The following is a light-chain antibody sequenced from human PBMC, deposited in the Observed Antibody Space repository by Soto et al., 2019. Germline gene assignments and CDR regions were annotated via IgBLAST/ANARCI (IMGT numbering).Light chain of an antibody. CDR1: SSDVGTYNF. Sequence: QSVLTQPASVPGSPGQSVTISCTGTSSDVGTYNFVSWYQQHPGKVPKLMIYEVSERPSGVSHRFSGSKSGNTASLTISGLQAEDEADYYCSSYTSTKVLFGGGTKLTVL. CDR2: EVS. J-gene: IGLJ2*01. V-gene: IGLV2-14*01. CDR3: SSYTSTKVL.